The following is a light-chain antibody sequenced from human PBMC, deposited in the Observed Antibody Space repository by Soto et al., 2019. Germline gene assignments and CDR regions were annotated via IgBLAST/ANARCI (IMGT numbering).Light chain of an antibody. CDR3: QQYAGSPST. CDR2: GAS. J-gene: IGKJ1*01. Sequence: EIVLTQSPGTLSLSPGERATLSCRASQTVTSNYLAWYQRKPGQAPRLLIYGASSRATDIPDRFSGSGSGTDITLTITRLEPDDFAVYFCQQYAGSPSTFGQGTKVEIK. V-gene: IGKV3-20*01. CDR1: QTVTSNY.